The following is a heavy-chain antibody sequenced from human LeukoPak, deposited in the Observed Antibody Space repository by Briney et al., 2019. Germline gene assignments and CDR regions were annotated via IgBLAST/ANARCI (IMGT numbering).Heavy chain of an antibody. CDR2: IYYSGST. V-gene: IGHV4-61*01. D-gene: IGHD1-14*01. J-gene: IGHJ4*02. CDR3: ARDIGNVGFDY. CDR1: GYSISSGYY. Sequence: SETLSLTCTVSGYSISSGYYWGWIRQPPGKGLEWIGYIYYSGSTNYNPSLKSRVTISVDTSKNQFSLKLSSVTAADTAVYYCARDIGNVGFDYWGQGTLVTVSS.